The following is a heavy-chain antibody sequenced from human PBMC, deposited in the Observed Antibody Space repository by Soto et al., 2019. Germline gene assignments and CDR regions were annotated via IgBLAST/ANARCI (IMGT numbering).Heavy chain of an antibody. CDR2: IDNAGTDS. CDR1: GFTLSGRS. Sequence: EVQLVESGGGLVQPGGSLRLSCAASGFTLSGRSMHWVRQAPGKGLVWVSGIDNAGTDSTYADSVKGRFTSSRDNAKNMLYLQMNSLRVEDTAVYYCARGGFGPDVWGKGNTVTVSS. CDR3: ARGGFGPDV. D-gene: IGHD3-10*01. V-gene: IGHV3-74*01. J-gene: IGHJ6*04.